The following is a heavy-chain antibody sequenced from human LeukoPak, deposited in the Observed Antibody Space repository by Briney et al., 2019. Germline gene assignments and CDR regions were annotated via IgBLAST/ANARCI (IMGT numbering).Heavy chain of an antibody. CDR3: ERGPGGYYYDSSGYFDY. Sequence: RGGSLSLSCAVSGFTFSSYSMKWVRQAPGEGREWVSSISSSSSYIYYADSVKGRFTITRDNAKNSLYLQMNRLGAEDTAVYFCERGPGGYYYDSSGYFDYWGQGTLVTVSS. CDR1: GFTFSSYS. CDR2: ISSSSSYI. V-gene: IGHV3-21*01. J-gene: IGHJ4*02. D-gene: IGHD3-22*01.